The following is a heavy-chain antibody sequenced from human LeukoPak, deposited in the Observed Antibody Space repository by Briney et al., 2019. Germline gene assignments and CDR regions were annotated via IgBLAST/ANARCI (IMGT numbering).Heavy chain of an antibody. J-gene: IGHJ4*02. CDR2: IKQAGTEK. CDR1: GFTFNNYA. D-gene: IGHD2/OR15-2a*01. Sequence: GGSLRLSCAASGFTFNNYAMSWVRQAPGKGLEWVANIKQAGTEKYYVDSVKGRFTISRDNAKNSLFLQMNSLRAEDTAVYFCARGQYFSTTYYFDYWGQGTLVTVSS. CDR3: ARGQYFSTTYYFDY. V-gene: IGHV3-7*03.